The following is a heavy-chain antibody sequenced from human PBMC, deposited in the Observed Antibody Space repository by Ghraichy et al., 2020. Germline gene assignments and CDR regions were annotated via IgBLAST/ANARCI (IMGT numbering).Heavy chain of an antibody. J-gene: IGHJ4*02. V-gene: IGHV3-23*01. D-gene: IGHD1-26*01. CDR3: AKAGGSLDY. CDR1: GFTFSSYV. Sequence: GGSLRLSCAASGFTFSSYVISWVRQAPGKGLEWVSAISGSGDTTYYADSVKGRFTISRDNSENTLSLQMNSLRAEDTALYYCAKAGGSLDYWGQGTLVTVSS. CDR2: ISGSGDTT.